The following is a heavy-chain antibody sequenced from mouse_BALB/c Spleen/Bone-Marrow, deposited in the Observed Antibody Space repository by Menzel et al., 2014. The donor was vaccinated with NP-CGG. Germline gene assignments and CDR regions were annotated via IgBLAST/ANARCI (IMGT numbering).Heavy chain of an antibody. J-gene: IGHJ3*01. V-gene: IGHV1S135*01. Sequence: EVKVVESGPELVKPGASVKVSCKASGYAFTSYNMYWVKQSHGKSLEWIGHIDPYNGGTSYNQKFKGKATLTVDKSSSTAYMHLNSLTSEDSAVYYCAREEYGNGFAYWGQGTLVTVSA. CDR2: IDPYNGGT. CDR3: AREEYGNGFAY. CDR1: GYAFTSYN. D-gene: IGHD2-10*02.